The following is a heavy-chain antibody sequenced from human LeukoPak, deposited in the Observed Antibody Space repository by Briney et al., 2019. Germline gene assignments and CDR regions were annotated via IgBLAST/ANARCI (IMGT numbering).Heavy chain of an antibody. CDR1: GGSFSGYY. CDR2: INHSGST. J-gene: IGHJ5*02. D-gene: IGHD3-9*01. Sequence: SSGTLSLTCAVYGGSFSGYYWSWIRQPPGKGLEWIGEINHSGSTNYNPSLKSRVTISVDTSKNQFSLKLSSVTAADTAVYYCASRYYDILTGYHWGQGTLVTVSS. CDR3: ASRYYDILTGYH. V-gene: IGHV4-34*01.